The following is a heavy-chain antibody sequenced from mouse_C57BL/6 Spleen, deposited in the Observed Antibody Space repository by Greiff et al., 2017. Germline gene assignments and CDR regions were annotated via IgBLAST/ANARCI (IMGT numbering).Heavy chain of an antibody. CDR2: ISSGGDYI. CDR1: GFTFSSYA. Sequence: EVKLVESGEGLVKPGGSLKLSCAASGFTFSSYAMSWVRQTPEKRLEWVAYISSGGDYIYYADTVKGRFTISRDNARNTLYLQMSSLKSEDTAMYYCTRDDYGSSSDWYFDVWGTGTTVTVSS. CDR3: TRDDYGSSSDWYFDV. V-gene: IGHV5-9-1*02. D-gene: IGHD1-1*01. J-gene: IGHJ1*03.